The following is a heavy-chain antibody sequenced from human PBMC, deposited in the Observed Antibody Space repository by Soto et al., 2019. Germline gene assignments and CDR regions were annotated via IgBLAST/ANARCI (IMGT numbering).Heavy chain of an antibody. J-gene: IGHJ4*02. CDR2: FNPNSGDT. D-gene: IGHD6-19*01. V-gene: IGHV1-2*02. Sequence: ASVKVSCKASGYIFTAYSLHGVGQSPGQGLEWMGWFNPNSGDTIYAQEFQGRVTLTRDTSISTAYLELTGLKSDDTAVYYCAREASAVISLDFWGQGTLVTVS. CDR3: AREASAVISLDF. CDR1: GYIFTAYS.